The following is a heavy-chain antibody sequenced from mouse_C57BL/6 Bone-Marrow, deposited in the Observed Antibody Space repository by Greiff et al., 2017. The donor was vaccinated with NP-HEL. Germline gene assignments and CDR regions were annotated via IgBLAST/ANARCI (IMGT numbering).Heavy chain of an antibody. D-gene: IGHD1-1*01. V-gene: IGHV2-9-1*01. CDR2: IWTGGGT. CDR3: AREDYYGSSPAWFAY. J-gene: IGHJ3*01. CDR1: GFSLTSYA. Sequence: VQGVESGPGLVAPSQSLSITCTVSGFSLTSYAISWVRQPPGKGLEWLGVIWTGGGTNYNSALKSRLSISKDNSKSQVFLKMNSLQTDDTARYYCAREDYYGSSPAWFAYWGQGTLVTVSA.